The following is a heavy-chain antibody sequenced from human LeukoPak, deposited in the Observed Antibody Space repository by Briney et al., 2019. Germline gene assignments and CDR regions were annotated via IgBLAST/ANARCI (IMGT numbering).Heavy chain of an antibody. CDR1: GFPFSSYS. Sequence: GGSLRLSCAASGFPFSSYSMNWVRQAPGKGLEWVSYISSSGSYIYYANSMKGRFTISRDNAKNSLFLQMNSLRAEDTAVYYCARSVDLRGDDVNFDHWGQGTLVTVSS. J-gene: IGHJ4*02. D-gene: IGHD5/OR15-5a*01. CDR2: ISSSGSYI. CDR3: ARSVDLRGDDVNFDH. V-gene: IGHV3-21*01.